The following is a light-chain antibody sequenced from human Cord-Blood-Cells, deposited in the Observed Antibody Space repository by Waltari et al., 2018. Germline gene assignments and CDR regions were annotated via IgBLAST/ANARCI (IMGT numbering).Light chain of an antibody. J-gene: IGLJ6*01. CDR3: CSYAGSSTNV. Sequence: QSALTQPASVSGSPGQSITISCTGTSSNVGSYNLVSWYQQHPGKAPKRMIYEVRKRPSGVSNRFSGSKSGNTASLTIAGLQAEDEADYYCCSYAGSSTNVFGSGTKVTVL. V-gene: IGLV2-23*02. CDR1: SSNVGSYNL. CDR2: EVR.